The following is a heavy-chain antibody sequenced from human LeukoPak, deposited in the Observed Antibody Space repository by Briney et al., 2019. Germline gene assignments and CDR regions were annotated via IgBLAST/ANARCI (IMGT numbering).Heavy chain of an antibody. J-gene: IGHJ3*01. D-gene: IGHD3-10*01. CDR2: INHSGST. CDR3: TFNLGSGSFGFDF. CDR1: GGSFSGYY. Sequence: PSETLSLTCAVYGGSFSGYYWSWIRQPPGKGLEWIGEINHSGSTNYNPSLKSRVTISVDTSKNQFSLKLSSVTAADTAVYYCTFNLGSGSFGFDFWGQGTMVTVSS. V-gene: IGHV4-34*03.